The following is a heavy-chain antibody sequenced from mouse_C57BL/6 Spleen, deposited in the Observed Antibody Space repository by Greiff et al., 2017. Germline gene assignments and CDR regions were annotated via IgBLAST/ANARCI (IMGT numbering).Heavy chain of an antibody. CDR1: GFTFPTYP. CDR2: FHPYTDDT. D-gene: IGHD1-1*01. CDR3: ARGSYYYCSSPFAY. J-gene: IGHJ3*01. V-gene: IGHV1-47*01. Sequence: QVQLQQSGAELVKPGASVKMSCMASGFTFPTYPIEWMQQNHGKSLEWIGNFHPYTDDTKYNEKFTGKATLTVEKSSSTVYLVLSRLTSDDSAVYYCARGSYYYCSSPFAYWGQGTLVTVSA.